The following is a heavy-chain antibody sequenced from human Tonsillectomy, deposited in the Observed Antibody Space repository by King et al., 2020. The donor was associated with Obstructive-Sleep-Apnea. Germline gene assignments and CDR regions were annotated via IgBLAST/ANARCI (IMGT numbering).Heavy chain of an antibody. V-gene: IGHV3-30*04. D-gene: IGHD1-7*01. CDR3: ARENYIDFPLVYGMDV. J-gene: IGHJ6*02. Sequence: VQLVESGGGVVQPGGSLKLSCAASGFTFSTYTMYWVRQAPGKGLEWVSLISYDGGYKFYADSVKGRFTISRDNSQNNLSLQMNSLRAEDTALYYCARENYIDFPLVYGMDVWGQGTTVTVSS. CDR1: GFTFSTYT. CDR2: ISYDGGYK.